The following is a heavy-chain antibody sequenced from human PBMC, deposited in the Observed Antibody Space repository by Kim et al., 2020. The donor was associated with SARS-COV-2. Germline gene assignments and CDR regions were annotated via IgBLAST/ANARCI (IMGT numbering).Heavy chain of an antibody. Sequence: SETLSLTCTVSGGSISSSSYYWGWIRQPPGKGLEGIGSIYYSGSTYYNPSLKSRVTISEDTSKNQFSLKLSSVTAADTAVYYCARLKIAAAGDWCDPWGPRTLVTVSS. V-gene: IGHV4-39*01. CDR2: IYYSGST. D-gene: IGHD6-13*01. CDR1: GGSISSSSYY. J-gene: IGHJ5*02. CDR3: ARLKIAAAGDWCDP.